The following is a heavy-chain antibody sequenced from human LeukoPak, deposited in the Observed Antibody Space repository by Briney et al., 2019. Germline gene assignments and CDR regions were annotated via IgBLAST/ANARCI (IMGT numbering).Heavy chain of an antibody. CDR2: IKRDGNEK. CDR3: AKEGAYPIITYDS. V-gene: IGHV3-7*01. Sequence: PGGSLRLSCGASGFTFSRYWMNWVRQAPGKGLEWVANIKRDGNEKNYVDSVKGRFSISRDNAKNSLYLQMDSLRAEDTAVYYCAKEGAYPIITYDSWGKGALVTVSS. CDR1: GFTFSRYW. J-gene: IGHJ5*01. D-gene: IGHD3-10*01.